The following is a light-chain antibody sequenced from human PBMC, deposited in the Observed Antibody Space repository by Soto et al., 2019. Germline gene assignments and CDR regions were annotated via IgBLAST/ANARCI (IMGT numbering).Light chain of an antibody. Sequence: DIQMTQSQSSLSASLGDRVTITCRASQSISSYVNWYQQRPGKAHQLLIYETSSLQSGVPPRFSGRRSGTDFTLTISRLQPEDFATYYCQQSYGPPITFGGGTKVEI. CDR3: QQSYGPPIT. CDR1: QSISSY. CDR2: ETS. J-gene: IGKJ4*01. V-gene: IGKV1-39*01.